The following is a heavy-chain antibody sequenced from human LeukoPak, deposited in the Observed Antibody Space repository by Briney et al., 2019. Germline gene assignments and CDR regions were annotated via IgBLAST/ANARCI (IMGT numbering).Heavy chain of an antibody. D-gene: IGHD2-21*02. CDR2: IIPILGIA. Sequence: AASVKVSCKVSGYTLTELSMHWVRQAPGQGLEWMGRIIPILGIANYAQKFQGRVTITADKSTSTAYMELSSLRSEDTAVYYCARTCGDDCYFFDYWGQGTLVTVSS. J-gene: IGHJ4*02. CDR1: GYTLTELS. CDR3: ARTCGDDCYFFDY. V-gene: IGHV1-69*02.